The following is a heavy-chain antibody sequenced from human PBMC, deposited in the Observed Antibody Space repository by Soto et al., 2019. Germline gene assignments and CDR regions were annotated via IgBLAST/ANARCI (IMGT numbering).Heavy chain of an antibody. V-gene: IGHV4-31*03. J-gene: IGHJ6*02. CDR2: IYYSGST. CDR3: ARLHGYCISSSCHGHYAMDV. CDR1: GGSINSGGYY. Sequence: PSETLSLTCTVSGGSINSGGYYWTWIRQHPGKGLEWIGYIYYSGSTYYNKSLKSRVTISVDTSKNQFYLNVTSVTAADTAVYYCARLHGYCISSSCHGHYAMDVWGQGTTVTVSS. D-gene: IGHD2-2*01.